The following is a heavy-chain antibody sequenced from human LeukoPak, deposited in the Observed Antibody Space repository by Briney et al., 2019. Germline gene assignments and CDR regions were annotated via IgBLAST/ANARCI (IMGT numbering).Heavy chain of an antibody. CDR2: ITPIVDIA. D-gene: IGHD6-13*01. V-gene: IGHV1-69*04. Sequence: GSSVKVSCKASGGSFSNYAFSWVRQAPGQGLEWMGRITPIVDIATYIQKFQGRVTITANKFTSTAYMELRSLRSDDTAVYYCARARLIAYYSSSHVNWFDPWGQGTLVTVSS. CDR1: GGSFSNYA. CDR3: ARARLIAYYSSSHVNWFDP. J-gene: IGHJ5*02.